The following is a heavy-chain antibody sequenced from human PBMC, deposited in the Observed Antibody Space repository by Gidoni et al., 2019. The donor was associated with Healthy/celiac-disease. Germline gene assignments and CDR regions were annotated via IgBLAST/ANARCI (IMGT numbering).Heavy chain of an antibody. Sequence: EVQLVESGGGLVQPGGSMRLSCAASGFTFSSNSMSWVRQAPGKGLDWVSVIYSGGSTYYADSVKGRFTISRDNSKNTLYLQMNSLRAEDTAVYYCARDTLYYGMDVWGQGTTVTVSS. CDR3: ARDTLYYGMDV. CDR1: GFTFSSNS. V-gene: IGHV3-66*01. J-gene: IGHJ6*02. CDR2: IYSGGST.